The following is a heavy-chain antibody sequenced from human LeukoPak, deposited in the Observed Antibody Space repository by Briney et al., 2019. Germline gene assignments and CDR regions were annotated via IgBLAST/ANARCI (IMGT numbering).Heavy chain of an antibody. CDR3: ARGRGTMIVGIRRVAFDI. J-gene: IGHJ3*02. CDR1: GGSISSGSYY. V-gene: IGHV4-39*07. D-gene: IGHD3-22*01. Sequence: SETLSLTCTVSGGSISSGSYYWSWIRQPPGKGLEWIGEINHSGSTNYNPSLKSRVTISVDTSKNQFSLKLSSVTAADTAVYYCARGRGTMIVGIRRVAFDIWGQGTMVTVSS. CDR2: INHSGST.